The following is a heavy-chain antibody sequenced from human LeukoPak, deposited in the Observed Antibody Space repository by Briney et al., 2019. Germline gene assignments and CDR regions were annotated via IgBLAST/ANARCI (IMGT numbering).Heavy chain of an antibody. CDR2: IRSNGGST. V-gene: IGHV3-64*01. D-gene: IGHD2-15*01. CDR3: ARSLYCSGGSCYSEMFDY. J-gene: IGHJ4*02. Sequence: PGGSLRLSCAASGFNFSSYAMNWVRQAPGKGLEYVSAIRSNGGSTYYANSVKDRFTISRDNSKNTLYLQMGSLRAEDMAVYYCARSLYCSGGSCYSEMFDYWGQGTLVTVSS. CDR1: GFNFSSYA.